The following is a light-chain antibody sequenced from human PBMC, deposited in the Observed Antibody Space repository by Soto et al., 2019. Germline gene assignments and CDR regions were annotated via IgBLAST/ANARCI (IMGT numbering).Light chain of an antibody. CDR3: QQYNSYST. V-gene: IGKV1-5*01. CDR2: DAS. J-gene: IGKJ1*01. Sequence: DIQMTQSPSTLSVSVGDRVTITCRASQSIGRWLAWYQQKPGKAPKFLIYDASTLESGVPSRFSGSGSGTEFPLSISSLQPDDFATYYCQQYNSYSTFGQGTKVEIK. CDR1: QSIGRW.